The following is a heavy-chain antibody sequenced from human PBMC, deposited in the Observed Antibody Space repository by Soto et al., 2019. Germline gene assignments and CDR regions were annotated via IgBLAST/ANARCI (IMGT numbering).Heavy chain of an antibody. V-gene: IGHV1-69*13. D-gene: IGHD3-10*01. Sequence: ASVKVSCKASGGTFSSYAISWVRQAPGQGLEWMGGIIPIFGTANYAQKFQGRVTITADESTSTAYMELSSLRSEDTAVYYCARSLGVTMVRGVIIGRGGRFDPWGQGTLVTVSS. CDR1: GGTFSSYA. CDR3: ARSLGVTMVRGVIIGRGGRFDP. J-gene: IGHJ5*02. CDR2: IIPIFGTA.